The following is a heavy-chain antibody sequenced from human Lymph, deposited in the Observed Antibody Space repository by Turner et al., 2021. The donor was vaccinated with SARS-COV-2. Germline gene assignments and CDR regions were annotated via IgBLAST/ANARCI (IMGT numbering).Heavy chain of an antibody. J-gene: IGHJ6*02. CDR1: GGSFSGHY. V-gene: IGHV4-34*01. D-gene: IGHD3-3*01. Sequence: QVQLQQWGAGPLKPAETLSLTCAVYGGSFSGHYRSWSRPPPGEGLEWNGDINNSGGTNYNPSLKSRVIISVDPSKSQFSLKLSSVTAADTAVYYCARGRLRFLEWSHYYYTMDVWGQGTTVTVSS. CDR2: INNSGGT. CDR3: ARGRLRFLEWSHYYYTMDV.